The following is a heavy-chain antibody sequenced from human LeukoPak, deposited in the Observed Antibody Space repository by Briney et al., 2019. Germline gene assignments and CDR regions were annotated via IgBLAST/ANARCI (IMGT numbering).Heavy chain of an antibody. D-gene: IGHD3-3*01. CDR2: IKSKTDGGTT. Sequence: GGSLRLSCAASGFTFSNAWMSWVRQAPGKGLEWVGRIKSKTDGGTTDYAAPVKGRFTISRDDSKNTLYLQVNSLKTEDTAVYYCTTDRATYYDFWSGPRWGQGTLVTVCS. CDR1: GFTFSNAW. J-gene: IGHJ4*02. V-gene: IGHV3-15*01. CDR3: TTDRATYYDFWSGPR.